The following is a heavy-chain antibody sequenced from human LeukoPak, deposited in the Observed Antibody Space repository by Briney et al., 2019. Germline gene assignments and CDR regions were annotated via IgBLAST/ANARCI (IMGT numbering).Heavy chain of an antibody. D-gene: IGHD3-3*01. V-gene: IGHV4-34*01. CDR3: ARHYDFWSGYIS. CDR2: INHSGST. J-gene: IGHJ4*02. CDR1: GASTSDYY. Sequence: SETLSLTCTIFGASTSDYYWSWIRQPPGKGLEWIGEINHSGSTNYNPSLKSRVTISVDTSKNQFSLKLSSVTAADTAVYYCARHYDFWSGYISWGQGTLVTVSS.